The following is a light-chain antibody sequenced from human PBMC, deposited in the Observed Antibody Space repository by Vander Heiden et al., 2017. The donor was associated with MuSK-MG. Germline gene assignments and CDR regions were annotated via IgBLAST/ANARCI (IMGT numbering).Light chain of an antibody. CDR2: GNS. Sequence: QSVLTQPPSVSGAPGQRVTISCTGSSSNIGAGYDVHWYQQLPGTAPKLLILGNSNRPSGVPDRFSGSKSGTSASLAITGLQAEDEADYYCQSYDSSLSGSVVFGGGTKLTVL. CDR1: SSNIGAGYD. J-gene: IGLJ2*01. V-gene: IGLV1-40*01. CDR3: QSYDSSLSGSVV.